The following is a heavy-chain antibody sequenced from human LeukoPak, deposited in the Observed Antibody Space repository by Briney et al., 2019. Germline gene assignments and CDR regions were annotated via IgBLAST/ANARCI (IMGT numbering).Heavy chain of an antibody. J-gene: IGHJ4*01. D-gene: IGHD3-22*01. CDR1: GGSFSDYY. CDR3: ARVQDFETRGYYLGY. CDR2: INHSGST. Sequence: SETLSLTCAVYGGSFSDYYWNWIRQPPGKGLEWIGEINHSGSTNYNPSLKSRVTTSADTFKNQFSLTLSSVTAADTAVYYCARVQDFETRGYYLGYWGHGTLVTVSS. V-gene: IGHV4-34*01.